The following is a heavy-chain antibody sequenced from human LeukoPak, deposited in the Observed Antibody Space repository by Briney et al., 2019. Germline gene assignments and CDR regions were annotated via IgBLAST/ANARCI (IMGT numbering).Heavy chain of an antibody. J-gene: IGHJ5*02. CDR3: ARDVWFDP. V-gene: IGHV3-48*03. CDR2: ISSGGSTI. Sequence: PGGSLRLSCAASGFTFSSHEMSWVRQPPGKGLEWVSYISSGGSTIYYADSVKGRFTVSRDNAKNSLYLQMGSLRAEDTALYYCARDVWFDPWGQGTLVTVSS. CDR1: GFTFSSHE.